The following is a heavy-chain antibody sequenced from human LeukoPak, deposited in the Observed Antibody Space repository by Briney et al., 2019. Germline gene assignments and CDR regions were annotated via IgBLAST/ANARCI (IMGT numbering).Heavy chain of an antibody. J-gene: IGHJ4*02. V-gene: IGHV3-66*01. CDR3: AKEVGGSYYNHYFDY. Sequence: GGSLRLSCAASGFTVSSNYMSWVRQAPGKGLEWVSVIYSGGNTYYADSVKGRFSNSRDNSKNTLYLQMNSLRAEDTAVYYCAKEVGGSYYNHYFDYWGQGTLVTVSS. CDR1: GFTVSSNY. D-gene: IGHD1-26*01. CDR2: IYSGGNT.